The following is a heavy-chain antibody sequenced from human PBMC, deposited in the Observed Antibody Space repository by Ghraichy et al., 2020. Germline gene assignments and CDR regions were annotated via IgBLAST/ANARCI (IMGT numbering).Heavy chain of an antibody. CDR3: ARVGSSSSHYYGMDV. V-gene: IGHV4-34*01. D-gene: IGHD6-6*01. CDR1: GGSFSGYY. Sequence: SQTLSLTCAVYGGSFSGYYWSWIRQPPGKGLEWIGEINHSGSTNYNPSLKSRVTISVDTSKNQFSLKLSSVTAADTAVYYCARVGSSSSHYYGMDVWGQGTTVTVSS. CDR2: INHSGST. J-gene: IGHJ6*02.